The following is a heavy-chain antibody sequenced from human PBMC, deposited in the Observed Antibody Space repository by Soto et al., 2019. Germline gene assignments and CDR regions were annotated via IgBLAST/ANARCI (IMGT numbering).Heavy chain of an antibody. Sequence: GGSLRLSCAASGFTFSSYAMSWVRQAPGKGLEWVSAISGSGGSTYYADSVEGRVTISGDNSKSTLYRQMKSPRAEDTAVDYDAKYRTVYQLDGMDVWGQGTTVTVSS. CDR1: GFTFSSYA. J-gene: IGHJ6*01. CDR2: ISGSGGST. V-gene: IGHV3-23*01. D-gene: IGHD2-2*01. CDR3: AKYRTVYQLDGMDV.